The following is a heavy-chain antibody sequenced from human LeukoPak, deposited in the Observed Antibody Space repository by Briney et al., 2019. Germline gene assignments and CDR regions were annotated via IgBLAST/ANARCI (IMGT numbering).Heavy chain of an antibody. CDR1: GYSFTSYW. J-gene: IGHJ6*03. CDR2: IYPGDSDT. D-gene: IGHD4-11*01. CDR3: ARFYSNYLGYYYYMDV. Sequence: GESLKISCKASGYSFTSYWIGWVRQMPGKGLEWMGIIYPGDSDTRYSPSFQGQVTISADKSISTAYLQWSSLKASDTAMYYCARFYSNYLGYYYYMDVWGKGTTVTVSS. V-gene: IGHV5-51*01.